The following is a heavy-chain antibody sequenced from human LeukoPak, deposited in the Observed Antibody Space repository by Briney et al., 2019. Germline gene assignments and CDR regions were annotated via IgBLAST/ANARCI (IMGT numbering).Heavy chain of an antibody. J-gene: IGHJ4*02. CDR1: GGSISSYY. D-gene: IGHD2/OR15-2a*01. Sequence: AETLSLTCTVSGGSISSYYGSWIRQPPGKGLEWIAYISDIGSINYNPSLKSRVTISLDTSKNQFSLKLSSVTAADTAVYYCAGHHPRNTVDFWGQGTLVTVSS. CDR2: ISDIGSI. V-gene: IGHV4-59*08. CDR3: AGHHPRNTVDF.